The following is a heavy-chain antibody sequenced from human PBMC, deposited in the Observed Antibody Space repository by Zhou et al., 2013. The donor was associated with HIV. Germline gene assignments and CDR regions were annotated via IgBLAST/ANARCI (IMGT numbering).Heavy chain of an antibody. J-gene: IGHJ6*03. V-gene: IGHV1-69*05. CDR2: IIPIFGTA. Sequence: QVQLVQSGAEVKKPGSSVKVSCKASGGTFSSYAISWVRQAPGQGLEWMGGIIPIFGTANYAQKFQGRVTITTDESTSTAYMELSSLRSEDTAVYYCARDKYSSGWYGYYYYYYMDVWGKGTTVTVSS. D-gene: IGHD6-19*01. CDR3: ARDKYSSGWYGYYYYYYMDV. CDR1: GGTFSSYA.